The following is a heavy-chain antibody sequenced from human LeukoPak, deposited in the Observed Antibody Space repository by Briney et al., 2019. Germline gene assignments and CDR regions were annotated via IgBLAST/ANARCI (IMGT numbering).Heavy chain of an antibody. CDR2: IKQDGSEK. CDR1: GFTFSSYW. D-gene: IGHD5-18*01. Sequence: GGSLRLSCAASGFTFSSYWMSWVRQAPGKGLEWVANIKQDGSEKYYVDSVKGRFTISRDNAKNSLYLQMNSLRAEDTAVYYCAKGRRGSSYVHYFDSWGQGALVTVSS. J-gene: IGHJ4*02. CDR3: AKGRRGSSYVHYFDS. V-gene: IGHV3-7*02.